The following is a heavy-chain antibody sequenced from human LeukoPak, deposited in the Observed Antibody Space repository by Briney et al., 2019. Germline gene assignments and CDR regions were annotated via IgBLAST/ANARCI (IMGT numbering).Heavy chain of an antibody. Sequence: ASVTVSCKASVYTFTYYYLHWVGQAPGQGGEGMASINPNICATNYAQKFQGRFTMTSHTSISTAYMELSRLRSDDTAVYYCATQYGDYVYYFDYWGQGTLVTVSS. CDR2: INPNICAT. V-gene: IGHV1-2*02. CDR3: ATQYGDYVYYFDY. D-gene: IGHD4-17*01. J-gene: IGHJ4*02. CDR1: VYTFTYYY.